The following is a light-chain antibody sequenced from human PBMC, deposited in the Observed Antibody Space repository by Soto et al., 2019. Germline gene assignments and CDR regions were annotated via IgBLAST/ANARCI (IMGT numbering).Light chain of an antibody. J-gene: IGKJ2*03. CDR3: QQYGNSPTYS. Sequence: EIVLTQSPGTLSLSPGDRATLSCRASQSVSSSSLAWYQQKPGQAPRLLIYGTSSTATGIPDRFSGSGSGTDYTLTISRLEPEDFAVYYCQQYGNSPTYSFGQGTKLEIK. CDR2: GTS. CDR1: QSVSSSS. V-gene: IGKV3-20*01.